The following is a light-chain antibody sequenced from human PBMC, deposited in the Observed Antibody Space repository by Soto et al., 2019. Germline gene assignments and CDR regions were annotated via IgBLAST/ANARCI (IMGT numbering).Light chain of an antibody. CDR2: DAS. CDR3: QQYNSYPWT. J-gene: IGKJ1*01. CDR1: QSISSW. Sequence: TQMTQSPSTLSASVGDRVTITCRASQSISSWLAWYQQKPGRAPKLLIYDASSLESGVPSRFSGSGSGTEFTLTISSLQPDDFATYYCQQYNSYPWTFGQGTKV. V-gene: IGKV1-5*01.